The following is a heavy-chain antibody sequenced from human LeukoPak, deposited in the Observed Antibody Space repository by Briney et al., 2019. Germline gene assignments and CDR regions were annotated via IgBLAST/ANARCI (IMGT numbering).Heavy chain of an antibody. D-gene: IGHD3-22*01. Sequence: GRSLRLSCAASGFSFSNYGMHWVRQAPGKRLEWLAVISSDGSNRYYVDSVKGRFTLSRDNSKNTVCLQMNSLRPEDTAVYYCAKDHVYDTSGHYYMFGYWGQGTLVTVSS. CDR3: AKDHVYDTSGHYYMFGY. CDR2: ISSDGSNR. J-gene: IGHJ4*02. CDR1: GFSFSNYG. V-gene: IGHV3-30*18.